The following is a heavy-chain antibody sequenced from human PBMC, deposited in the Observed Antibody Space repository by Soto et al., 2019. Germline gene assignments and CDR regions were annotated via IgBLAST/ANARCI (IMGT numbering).Heavy chain of an antibody. CDR3: AKYLRRRVVTAPMGY. Sequence: QVQLVESGGGVVQPGRSLRLSCAASGFTFSSYGMHWVRQAPGKGLEWVAVISYDGSNKYYADSVKGRFTISRDNSKNTLYLQMNSLRAEDTAVYYCAKYLRRRVVTAPMGYWGQGTLVTVSS. V-gene: IGHV3-30*18. D-gene: IGHD2-21*02. CDR1: GFTFSSYG. CDR2: ISYDGSNK. J-gene: IGHJ4*02.